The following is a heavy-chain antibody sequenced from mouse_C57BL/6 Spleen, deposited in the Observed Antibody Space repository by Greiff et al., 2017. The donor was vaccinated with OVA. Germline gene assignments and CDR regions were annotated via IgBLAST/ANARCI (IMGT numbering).Heavy chain of an antibody. J-gene: IGHJ1*03. V-gene: IGHV5-6*01. CDR1: GFTFSSYG. D-gene: IGHD2-2*01. Sequence: VQLKQSGGDLVKPGGSLKLSCAASGFTFSSYGMSWVRQTPDKRLEWVATISSGGSYTYYPDSVKGRFTISRDNAKNTLYLQMSSLKSEDTAMYYCARHLSTMVTTAYFDVWGTGTTVTVSS. CDR2: ISSGGSYT. CDR3: ARHLSTMVTTAYFDV.